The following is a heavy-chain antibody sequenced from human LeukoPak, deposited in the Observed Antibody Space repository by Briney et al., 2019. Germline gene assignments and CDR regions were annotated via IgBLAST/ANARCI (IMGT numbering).Heavy chain of an antibody. Sequence: PGRSLRLSCAASGFTFSSYGMHWVRQAPGNGLEWVAVISYDGSNKYYADSVKGRFTISRDNSKNTLYLQMNSLRAEDTAVYYCAKDSLNFDWLLYHWGQGTLVTVSS. J-gene: IGHJ4*02. CDR3: AKDSLNFDWLLYH. D-gene: IGHD3-9*01. V-gene: IGHV3-30*18. CDR2: ISYDGSNK. CDR1: GFTFSSYG.